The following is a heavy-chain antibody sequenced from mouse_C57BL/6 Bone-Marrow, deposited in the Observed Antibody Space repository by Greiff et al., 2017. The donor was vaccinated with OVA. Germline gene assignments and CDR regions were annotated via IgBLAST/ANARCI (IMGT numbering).Heavy chain of an antibody. CDR2: IYPRDGST. Sequence: QVQLQQSGPELVKPGASVKLSCKASGYTFTSYDINWVKQRPGQGLEWIGWIYPRDGSTKYNEKFKDKATLTADKSSSTVYMELSRLTSEDSAVYFCARHEDADYGSSYGFAYWGQGTLVTVSA. CDR1: GYTFTSYD. J-gene: IGHJ3*01. V-gene: IGHV1-85*01. D-gene: IGHD1-1*01. CDR3: ARHEDADYGSSYGFAY.